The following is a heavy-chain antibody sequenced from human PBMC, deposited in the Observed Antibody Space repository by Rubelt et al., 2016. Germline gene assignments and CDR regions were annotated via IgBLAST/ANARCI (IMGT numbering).Heavy chain of an antibody. CDR3: ARSEMDGDYVTY. D-gene: IGHD4-17*01. Sequence: EVQLVESGGSVVQPGGSLRLSCAASGFTFNNYWMGWARQAPGKGLEWVANINQGGSGKNYVDSVKGRFTISRDNAKNTLYLQMNRLRAEDTAVYYCARSEMDGDYVTYWGQGTLVTVSS. V-gene: IGHV3-7*01. CDR1: GFTFNNYW. J-gene: IGHJ4*02. CDR2: INQGGSGK.